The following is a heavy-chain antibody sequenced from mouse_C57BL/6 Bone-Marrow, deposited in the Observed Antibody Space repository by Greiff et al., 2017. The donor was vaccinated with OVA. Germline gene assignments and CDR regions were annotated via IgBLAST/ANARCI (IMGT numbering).Heavy chain of an antibody. J-gene: IGHJ4*01. CDR3: ARSPYYYGSQGYAMDY. CDR2: INPNNGGT. Sequence: VQLQQSGPELVKPGASVKIPCKASGYTFTDYNMDWVKQSHGKSLEWIGDINPNNGGTIYNQKFKGQATLTVDKSSSTAYMELRSLTSEDTAVYYCARSPYYYGSQGYAMDYWGQGTSVTVSS. CDR1: GYTFTDYN. V-gene: IGHV1-18*01. D-gene: IGHD1-1*01.